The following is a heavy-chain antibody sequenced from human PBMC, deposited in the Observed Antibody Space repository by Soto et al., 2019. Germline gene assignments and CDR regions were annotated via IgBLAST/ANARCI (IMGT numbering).Heavy chain of an antibody. V-gene: IGHV6-1*01. CDR2: TYYRSKWYN. J-gene: IGHJ4*02. CDR1: GDSVSSNSAA. D-gene: IGHD2-2*01. Sequence: SQTLSLTCAISGDSVSSNSAAWNWIRQSPSRGLEWLGRTYYRSKWYNDYAVSVKSRITINPDTSKNQFSLQLNSVTPEDTAVYYCARAIIVVVPAASSPFDYWGQGTLVTVSS. CDR3: ARAIIVVVPAASSPFDY.